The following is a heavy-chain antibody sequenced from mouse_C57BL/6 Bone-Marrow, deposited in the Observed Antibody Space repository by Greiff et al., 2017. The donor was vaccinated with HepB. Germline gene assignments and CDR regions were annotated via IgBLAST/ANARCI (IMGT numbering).Heavy chain of an antibody. J-gene: IGHJ4*01. V-gene: IGHV10-1*01. CDR3: VSPLYYYGSSYAMDY. Sequence: EVQLVESGGGLVQPKGSLKLSCAASGFSFNTYAMNWVRQAPGKGLEWVARIRSKSNNYATYYADSVKDRFTISRDDSESMLYLQMNNLKTEDTAMYYCVSPLYYYGSSYAMDYWGQGTSVTVSS. D-gene: IGHD1-1*01. CDR2: IRSKSNNYAT. CDR1: GFSFNTYA.